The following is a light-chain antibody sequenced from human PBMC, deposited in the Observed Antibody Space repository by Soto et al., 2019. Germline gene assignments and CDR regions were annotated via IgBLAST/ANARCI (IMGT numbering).Light chain of an antibody. V-gene: IGKV1-5*03. J-gene: IGKJ1*01. CDR1: QNINTW. CDR2: RAS. Sequence: DIQMTQSPSPLSASVGDRVTITCLASQNINTWLAWYQQKPGKGPILLIYRASRLESGVPSRFSGSGSGTEFALTISSLQPADVATYYCQQYETYSWTFGQGTKVDIK. CDR3: QQYETYSWT.